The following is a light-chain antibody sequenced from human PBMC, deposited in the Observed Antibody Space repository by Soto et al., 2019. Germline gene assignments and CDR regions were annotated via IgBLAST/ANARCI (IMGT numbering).Light chain of an antibody. CDR3: QQYGSSPKWT. Sequence: EIVLTQSPGTLSLSPGERATLSCRASQSVSSSYLAWYQQKPGQAPRLLIYGASSRATGIPDRFSGSGSGTDLTLTISRLEPEDFAVDYCQQYGSSPKWTFGQGTKVEIK. CDR1: QSVSSSY. J-gene: IGKJ1*01. V-gene: IGKV3-20*01. CDR2: GAS.